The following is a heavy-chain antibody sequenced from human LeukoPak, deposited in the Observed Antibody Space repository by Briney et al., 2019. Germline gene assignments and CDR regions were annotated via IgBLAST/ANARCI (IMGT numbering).Heavy chain of an antibody. CDR3: ARGFLVTMVRGPLRYFDY. J-gene: IGHJ4*02. CDR1: GFTFSSYS. CDR2: ISSSSSTI. Sequence: GGSLRLPCAASGFTFSSYSMNWVRQAPGKGLEWVSYISSSSSTIYYADSVKGRFTISRDNAKNSLYLQMNSLRAEDTAVYYCARGFLVTMVRGPLRYFDYWGQGTLVTVSS. V-gene: IGHV3-48*04. D-gene: IGHD3-10*01.